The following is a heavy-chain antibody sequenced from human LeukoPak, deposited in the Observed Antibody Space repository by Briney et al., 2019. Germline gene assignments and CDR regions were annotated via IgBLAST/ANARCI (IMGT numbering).Heavy chain of an antibody. V-gene: IGHV3-21*01. CDR2: ISSSSSYI. CDR3: ARDSREDDYYDS. J-gene: IGHJ4*02. Sequence: GGSLRLSCAASGFTFSSYSMNWVRQAPGKGLEWVSSISSSSSYIYYADSVKGRFTISRDNAKNSLYLQTNSLRAEDTAVYYCARDSREDDYYDSWGQGTLVTVSS. D-gene: IGHD3-22*01. CDR1: GFTFSSYS.